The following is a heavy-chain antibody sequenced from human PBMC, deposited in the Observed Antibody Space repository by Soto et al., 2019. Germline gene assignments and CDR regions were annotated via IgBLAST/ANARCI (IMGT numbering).Heavy chain of an antibody. D-gene: IGHD2-15*01. CDR2: ISAYNGNT. V-gene: IGHV1-18*01. CDR3: ARVGGYCSGGSCYDWFDP. J-gene: IGHJ5*02. CDR1: GYTFTSYG. Sequence: GASVKVSCKASGYTFTSYGISWVRQAPGQGLEWMGWISAYNGNTNYAQKLQGRVTMTTDTSTSTAYMELRSLRSDDTAVYYCARVGGYCSGGSCYDWFDPWGQGTLVTVSS.